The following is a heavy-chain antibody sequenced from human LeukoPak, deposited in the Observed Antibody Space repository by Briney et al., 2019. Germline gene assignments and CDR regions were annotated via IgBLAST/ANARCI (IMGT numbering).Heavy chain of an antibody. CDR3: ARGPLWFGELFHTWFDP. Sequence: SETLSLTCTVSGGSISSYYWSWIRQPPGKGLEWIGYIYYSGSTNYNPSLKSRVTISVDTSKNQFSLKLSSVTAADTAVYYCARGPLWFGELFHTWFDPWGQGTLVTVSS. CDR1: GGSISSYY. D-gene: IGHD3-10*01. J-gene: IGHJ5*02. V-gene: IGHV4-59*01. CDR2: IYYSGST.